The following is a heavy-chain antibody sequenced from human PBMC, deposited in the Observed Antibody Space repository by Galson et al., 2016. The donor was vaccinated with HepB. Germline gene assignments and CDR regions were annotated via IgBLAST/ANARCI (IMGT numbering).Heavy chain of an antibody. CDR2: IVVGSGNT. CDR3: AALGYFDPYAFDI. Sequence: SVKVSCKASGFTFTSSAVQWVRQARGQRLEWIGWIVVGSGNTDYAQKFQERVTITRDMSTSTAYMELSSLRSEDTAVYYCAALGYFDPYAFDIWGQGTMVTVSS. D-gene: IGHD3-9*01. CDR1: GFTFTSSA. V-gene: IGHV1-58*01. J-gene: IGHJ3*02.